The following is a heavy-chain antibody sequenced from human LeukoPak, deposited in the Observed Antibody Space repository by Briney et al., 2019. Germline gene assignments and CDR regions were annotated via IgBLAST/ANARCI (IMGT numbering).Heavy chain of an antibody. Sequence: GGSLRLSCAASGFTFSDYYMNWIRQAPGKGLEWVSYISSTGITMYYADSVKGRFTISRDNSKNSLYLQMNSLRAEDTAVYYCARAWSIVVAVPGVWGQGTLVTVSS. V-gene: IGHV3-11*01. CDR1: GFTFSDYY. CDR3: ARAWSIVVAVPGV. CDR2: ISSTGITM. D-gene: IGHD2-15*01. J-gene: IGHJ4*02.